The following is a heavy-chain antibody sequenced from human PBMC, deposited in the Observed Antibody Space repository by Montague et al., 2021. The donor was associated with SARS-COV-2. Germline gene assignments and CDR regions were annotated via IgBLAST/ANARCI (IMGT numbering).Heavy chain of an antibody. CDR3: ARVVGAYYGMDV. Sequence: SLRLSCAASGFTFSSYAMHWVRQAPGKGLEWVAVIWYDGSNKYYADSVKGRFTISRDNSKNTLYLQMNSLRAEDTAVYYCARVVGAYYGMDVWGQGTTVTVSS. D-gene: IGHD1-26*01. V-gene: IGHV3-33*08. CDR2: IWYDGSNK. J-gene: IGHJ6*02. CDR1: GFTFSSYA.